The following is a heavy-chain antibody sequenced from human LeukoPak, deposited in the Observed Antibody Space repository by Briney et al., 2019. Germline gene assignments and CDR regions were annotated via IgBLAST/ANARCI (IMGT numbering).Heavy chain of an antibody. J-gene: IGHJ5*02. D-gene: IGHD3-9*01. CDR3: ARGAHGVVVRYFDWLNWFDP. CDR1: GYTFTSYA. Sequence: ASVKVSCKASGYTFTSYAMHWVRQAPGQRLEWMGWINAGNGNTKYSQKFQGRVTITRDTSASTAYMELSSLRSEDTAVYYCARGAHGVVVRYFDWLNWFDPWGQGTLVTVSS. CDR2: INAGNGNT. V-gene: IGHV1-3*01.